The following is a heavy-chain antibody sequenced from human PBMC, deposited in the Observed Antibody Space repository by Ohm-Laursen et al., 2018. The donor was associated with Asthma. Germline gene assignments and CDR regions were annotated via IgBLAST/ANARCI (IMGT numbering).Heavy chain of an antibody. D-gene: IGHD3-22*01. V-gene: IGHV3-33*01. J-gene: IGHJ4*02. CDR1: GFTFSSYG. CDR2: IWYDGSNK. Sequence: RSLRLSCSASGFTFSSYGMHWVRQAPGKGLEWVAVIWYDGSNKYYADSVKGRFTISRDNSKNTLYLQMNSLRAEDTAVYYCARFDGYGGSNFDYWGQGTLVTVSS. CDR3: ARFDGYGGSNFDY.